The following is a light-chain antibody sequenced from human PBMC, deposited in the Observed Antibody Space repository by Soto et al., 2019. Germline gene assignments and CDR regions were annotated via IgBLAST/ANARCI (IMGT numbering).Light chain of an antibody. CDR1: SRDIGTSNL. V-gene: IGLV2-23*02. Sequence: QSALTQPASVSGSPGQSITISCTGTSRDIGTSNLVSWYQQYPGKAPKPMIYEVTKRPSGISYRFSGSKSGNTASLTISGLQPEDEADYYCYSFTGISTSLFLFGTGTKVTVL. CDR2: EVT. J-gene: IGLJ1*01. CDR3: YSFTGISTSLFL.